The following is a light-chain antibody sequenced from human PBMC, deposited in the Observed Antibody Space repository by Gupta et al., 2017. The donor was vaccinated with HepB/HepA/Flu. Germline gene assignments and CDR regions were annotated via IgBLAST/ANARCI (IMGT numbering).Light chain of an antibody. Sequence: DIVFTQSPGTLSLSQGDRAALSCRASQSVISYYLAWHQQKPGEAPRLLIYGAYSRATGLPQRFSGGGPGADFTLTIRRLEPEDSAVYYCQQYATAPHTFGHGTNLEIK. CDR2: GAY. CDR3: QQYATAPHT. V-gene: IGKV3-20*01. J-gene: IGKJ2*01. CDR1: QSVISYY.